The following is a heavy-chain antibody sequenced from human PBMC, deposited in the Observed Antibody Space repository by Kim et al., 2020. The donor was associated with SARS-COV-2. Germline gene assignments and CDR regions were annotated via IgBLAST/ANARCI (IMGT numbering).Heavy chain of an antibody. D-gene: IGHD1-7*01. V-gene: IGHV1-2*02. CDR3: ARDPRRGAAELFDY. Sequence: KFKGRVTMTRDTSTSTAYMDLNSLTSDDTAIYSCARDPRRGAAELFDYWGQGTLVTVSS. J-gene: IGHJ4*01.